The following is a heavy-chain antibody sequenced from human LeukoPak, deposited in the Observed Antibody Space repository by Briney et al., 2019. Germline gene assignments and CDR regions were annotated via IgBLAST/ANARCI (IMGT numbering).Heavy chain of an antibody. V-gene: IGHV3-21*01. D-gene: IGHD3-10*01. CDR3: ARIPRGY. CDR2: ISSSSSYI. Sequence: GGSLRLSCAASGFIFSNYALHWVRQAPGKGLEWVSSISSSSSYIYYADSVKGRFTISRDNAKNSLYLQMNSLRAEDTAVYYCARIPRGYWGQGTLVTVSS. CDR1: GFIFSNYA. J-gene: IGHJ4*02.